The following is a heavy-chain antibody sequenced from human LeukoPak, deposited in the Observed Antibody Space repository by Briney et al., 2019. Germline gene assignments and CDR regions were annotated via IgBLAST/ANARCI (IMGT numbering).Heavy chain of an antibody. CDR3: AKGNPVAGTSSWFDP. J-gene: IGHJ5*02. CDR2: ISGSGGST. CDR1: GFTFSSYA. Sequence: GGSLRHSCAASGFTFSSYAMSWVRQAPGKGLEWVSAISGSGGSTYYADSVKGRFTISRDNSKNTLYLQMNGLRAEDTAVYYCAKGNPVAGTSSWFDPWGQGTLVTVSS. D-gene: IGHD6-19*01. V-gene: IGHV3-23*01.